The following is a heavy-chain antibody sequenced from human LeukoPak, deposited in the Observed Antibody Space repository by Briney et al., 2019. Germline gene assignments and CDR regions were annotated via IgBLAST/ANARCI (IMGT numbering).Heavy chain of an antibody. CDR3: AREHLRYYFDY. J-gene: IGHJ4*02. CDR1: GDSISPYY. D-gene: IGHD4-17*01. Sequence: SETLSLTGTVSGDSISPYYWSWIRRLPGKGLEWIGYIYYIGSTNYNPSLKSRVTISVDTSKNQFSLELSPVTAADTAVYYCAREHLRYYFDYWGQGTLVTVSS. CDR2: IYYIGST. V-gene: IGHV4-59*12.